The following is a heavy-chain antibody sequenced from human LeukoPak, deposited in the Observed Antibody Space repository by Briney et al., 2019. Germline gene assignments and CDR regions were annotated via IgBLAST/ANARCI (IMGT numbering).Heavy chain of an antibody. CDR1: GFTFSSYA. D-gene: IGHD6-6*01. CDR3: AKDQYSSSEGTFDY. CDR2: ISGSGGST. Sequence: GGSLRLSCAASGFTFSSYAMSWVRQAPGKGLEWVSAISGSGGSTYYADSVKGRFTISRDNSKDTLYLQMNSLRAEDTAVYYCAKDQYSSSEGTFDYWGQGTLVTVSS. V-gene: IGHV3-23*01. J-gene: IGHJ4*02.